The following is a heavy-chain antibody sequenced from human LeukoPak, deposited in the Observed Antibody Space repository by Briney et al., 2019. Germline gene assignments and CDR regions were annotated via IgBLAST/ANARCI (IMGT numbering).Heavy chain of an antibody. Sequence: GGSLRLSCAASGFTVSSNYMSWARQAPGKGPEWVSVIYSGGSTYYADSVKGRFTISRDNSKNTLYLQMNSLRAEDTAVYYCARMSTVATYFDYWGQGTLVTVSS. CDR2: IYSGGST. J-gene: IGHJ4*02. CDR3: ARMSTVATYFDY. V-gene: IGHV3-66*02. CDR1: GFTVSSNY. D-gene: IGHD4-11*01.